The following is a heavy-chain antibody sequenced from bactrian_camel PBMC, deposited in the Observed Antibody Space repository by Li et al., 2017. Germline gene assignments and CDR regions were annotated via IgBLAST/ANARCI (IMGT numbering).Heavy chain of an antibody. J-gene: IGHJ6*01. D-gene: IGHD3*01. Sequence: VQLVESGGGLVQPGGSLRLSCVATGYTYSGHCMGWFRQAPGKEREGVASISGDGRTTYGDSVKGRFTISRNNAVNTLYLQMNNLKPEDTAMYYCAADRALDDDCYVGSLYTDFAYWGQGTQVTVS. CDR1: GYTYSGHC. CDR2: ISGDGRT. V-gene: IGHV3S53*01. CDR3: AADRALDDDCYVGSLYTDFAY.